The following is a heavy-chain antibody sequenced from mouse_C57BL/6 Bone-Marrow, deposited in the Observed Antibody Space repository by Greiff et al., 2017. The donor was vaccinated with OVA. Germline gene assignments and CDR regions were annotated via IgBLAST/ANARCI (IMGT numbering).Heavy chain of an antibody. Sequence: VQGVESGPGLVAPSQSLSITCTVSGFSLTSYGVDWVRQSPGKGLEWLGVIWGVGSTNYNSALKSRLSISKDNSKSQVFLKMNSLQTDDTAMYYCASLHRGGWYFDVWGTGTTVTVSS. CDR3: ASLHRGGWYFDV. J-gene: IGHJ1*03. CDR2: IWGVGST. CDR1: GFSLTSYG. V-gene: IGHV2-6*01.